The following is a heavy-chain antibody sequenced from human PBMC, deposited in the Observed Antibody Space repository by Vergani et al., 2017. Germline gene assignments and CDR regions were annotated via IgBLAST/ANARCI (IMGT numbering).Heavy chain of an antibody. D-gene: IGHD2-2*01. CDR2: ISSSSSYI. Sequence: VQLVESGGGLVKPGGSLRLSCAASGFTFSSYSMNWVRQAPGKGLEWVSSISSSSSYIYYADSVKGRFTISRDNAKNALYLQMNSLRAEDTAVYYCARARYCSSTSCQYVPLTGPFDYWGQGTLVTVSS. CDR1: GFTFSSYS. V-gene: IGHV3-21*01. CDR3: ARARYCSSTSCQYVPLTGPFDY. J-gene: IGHJ4*02.